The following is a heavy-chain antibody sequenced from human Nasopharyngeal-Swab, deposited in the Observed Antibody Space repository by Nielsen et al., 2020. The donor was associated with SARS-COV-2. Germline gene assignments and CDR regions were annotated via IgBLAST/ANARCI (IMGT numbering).Heavy chain of an antibody. J-gene: IGHJ6*02. V-gene: IGHV4-59*01. CDR3: ARTAARTYFDYSGLDV. Sequence: RQAPGKGLEWIGYIYYSGNTNYNPSPKNRVTISVDTSRDRFSLTLTSVTAADTAVYFCARTAARTYFDYSGLDVWGQGTTVTVSS. CDR2: IYYSGNT.